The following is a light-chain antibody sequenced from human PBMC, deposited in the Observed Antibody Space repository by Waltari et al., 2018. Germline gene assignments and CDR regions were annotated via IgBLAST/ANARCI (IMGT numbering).Light chain of an antibody. J-gene: IGLJ2*01. V-gene: IGLV3-19*01. CDR2: GKN. CDR1: SLRSYY. Sequence: SSALTQDPAASLALGPTVRITCQGDSLRSYYASWYQQKPGQAPVLVIYGKNNRPSGIPDRFSGSSSGNTASLTITGAQAEDEADYYCNSRDSSGNHPFGGGTKLTVL. CDR3: NSRDSSGNHP.